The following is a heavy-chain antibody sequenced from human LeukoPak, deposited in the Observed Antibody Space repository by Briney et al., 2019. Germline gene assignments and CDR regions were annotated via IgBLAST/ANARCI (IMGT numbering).Heavy chain of an antibody. CDR1: GFTFSSYA. D-gene: IGHD5-12*01. J-gene: IGHJ5*02. Sequence: GGSLRLSCAASGFTFSSYAMSWVRQAPGKGLEWVSAISGSGGSTYYADSVKGRFTISRDNSKNTLYLQMNSLRAEDTAVYYCATAPDIVATMNWFDPWGQGTLVTVSS. V-gene: IGHV3-23*01. CDR3: ATAPDIVATMNWFDP. CDR2: ISGSGGST.